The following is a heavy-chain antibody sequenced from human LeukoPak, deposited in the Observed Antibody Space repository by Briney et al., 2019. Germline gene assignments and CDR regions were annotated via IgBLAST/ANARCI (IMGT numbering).Heavy chain of an antibody. CDR1: GFPFDNYA. J-gene: IGHJ6*03. V-gene: IGHV3-9*01. D-gene: IGHD1-26*01. CDR2: ISWNSGSL. CDR3: AKGRGWEASYYYYYMDV. Sequence: PGRSLRLSCAASGFPFDNYAMHWVRQAPGKGLEWVSGISWNSGSLGYADSVKGRFTISRDNSKNTLYLQMNSLRAEDTAVYYCAKGRGWEASYYYYYMDVWGKGTTVTISS.